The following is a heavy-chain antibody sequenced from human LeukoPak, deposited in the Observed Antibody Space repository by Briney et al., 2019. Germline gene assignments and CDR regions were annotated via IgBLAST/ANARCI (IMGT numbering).Heavy chain of an antibody. J-gene: IGHJ4*02. D-gene: IGHD2-2*01. CDR3: VRGGCSSTSCYDG. CDR2: IWYDGSNK. Sequence: GGSLRLSCAASGFTFKNYGMHWVRQAPGKGLEWVAVIWYDGSNKYYADSVKGRFTISRDDSKNTLYLQVNSLRAEDTAVYYCVRGGCSSTSCYDGWGQGTLVTVSS. CDR1: GFTFKNYG. V-gene: IGHV3-33*01.